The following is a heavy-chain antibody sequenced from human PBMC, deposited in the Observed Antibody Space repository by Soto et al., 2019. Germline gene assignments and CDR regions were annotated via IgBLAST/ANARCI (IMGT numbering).Heavy chain of an antibody. V-gene: IGHV3-48*02. D-gene: IGHD3-22*01. J-gene: IGHJ6*02. CDR1: GFTFSSYS. CDR3: ARYYYDSSGYYYYYGMDV. Sequence: GGSLRLSCAASGFTFSSYSMNWVRQAPGKGLDWVSFISNGSSATYYADSVKGRFTISRDNAKNSLFLQMNSLRDEDTAVYYCARYYYDSSGYYYYYGMDVWGHGPTVTVSS. CDR2: ISNGSSAT.